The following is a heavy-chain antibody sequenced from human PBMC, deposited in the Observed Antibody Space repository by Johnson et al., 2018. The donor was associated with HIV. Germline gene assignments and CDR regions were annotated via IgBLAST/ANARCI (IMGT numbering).Heavy chain of an antibody. V-gene: IGHV3-30-3*02. CDR2: ISYDGSNK. Sequence: QVQLLESGGGVVQPGRSLRLSCAASGFTFSRYAMHWVRRAPGKGLEWMAIISYDGSNKYYADSVTGRFTISRDNSKNTLYLQMNSLKAEDTAVFYCAKTRRGGNLDAFDMWGQGTMVTVSS. D-gene: IGHD3-10*01. J-gene: IGHJ3*02. CDR3: AKTRRGGNLDAFDM. CDR1: GFTFSRYA.